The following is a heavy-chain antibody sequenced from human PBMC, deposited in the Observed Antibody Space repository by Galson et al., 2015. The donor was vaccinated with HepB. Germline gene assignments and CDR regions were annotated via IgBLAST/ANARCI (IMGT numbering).Heavy chain of an antibody. V-gene: IGHV1-2*02. Sequence: SVKVSCKASGYTFTGYYMHWVRQAPGQGLEWMGWINPNSGGTNYAQKFQGRVTMTRDTSISTAYMELSRLRSDDTAVYFCARDRVGEAETRWFGSAGGMDVWGQGTTVTVSS. J-gene: IGHJ6*02. CDR3: ARDRVGEAETRWFGSAGGMDV. CDR1: GYTFTGYY. D-gene: IGHD3-10*01. CDR2: INPNSGGT.